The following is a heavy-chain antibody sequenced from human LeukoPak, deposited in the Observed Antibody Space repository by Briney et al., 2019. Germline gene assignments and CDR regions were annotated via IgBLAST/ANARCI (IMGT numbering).Heavy chain of an antibody. D-gene: IGHD6-13*01. CDR2: IFHSGST. CDR3: ARLRDTGAAAVYFDY. J-gene: IGHJ4*02. CDR1: GGSISSTNW. Sequence: SGGLSLTCSVSGGSISSTNWWTWVRQPPRKGLEWIGDIFHSGSTNYNPSLKSRVTISVDTSKNQFSLELSSVTAADTAVYYCARLRDTGAAAVYFDYWGQGTLVTVSS. V-gene: IGHV4-4*02.